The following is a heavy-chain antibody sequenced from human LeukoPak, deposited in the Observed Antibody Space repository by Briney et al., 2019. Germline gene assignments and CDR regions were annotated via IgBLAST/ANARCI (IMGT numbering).Heavy chain of an antibody. CDR2: ISYDGSNK. V-gene: IGHV3-30*03. D-gene: IGHD3-22*01. CDR1: GFTFSSYG. CDR3: ARRINYYDSGGYYYVRYFDS. J-gene: IGHJ4*02. Sequence: GGSLRLSCAASGFTFSSYGMHWVRQAPGKGLEWVAVISYDGSNKYYADSVKGRFTISRDNSKNTLYLQMNSLRAEDTAVYYCARRINYYDSGGYYYVRYFDSWGQGTLVTVSS.